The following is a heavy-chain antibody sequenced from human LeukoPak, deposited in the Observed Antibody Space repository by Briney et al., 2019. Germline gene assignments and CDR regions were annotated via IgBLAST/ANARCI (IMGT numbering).Heavy chain of an antibody. Sequence: QAGGSLRLSCAASGFTFSSYSMNWVRQAPGKGLEWVSYISSSSSTIYYADSVKGRFTISRDNAKNSLYLQMNSLRAEDTAVYYCARDRYRDPFYSAFDIWGQGTMVTVSS. CDR2: ISSSSSTI. CDR1: GFTFSSYS. D-gene: IGHD2/OR15-2a*01. J-gene: IGHJ3*02. CDR3: ARDRYRDPFYSAFDI. V-gene: IGHV3-48*04.